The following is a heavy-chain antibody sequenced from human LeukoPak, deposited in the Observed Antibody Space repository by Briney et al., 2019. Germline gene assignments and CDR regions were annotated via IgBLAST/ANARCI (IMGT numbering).Heavy chain of an antibody. CDR3: ARAGASGWYVAGWFDP. J-gene: IGHJ5*02. CDR2: INTDGRTT. CDR1: GFPFNNYW. V-gene: IGHV3-74*01. Sequence: TGGSLRLSCAASGFPFNNYWIHWVRQAPGKGLMWVSSINTDGRTTRYAASVQGRFTISRDNAKNTLSLQMNSLRDDDTAVYYCARAGASGWYVAGWFDPWGQGTLVTVSS. D-gene: IGHD6-19*01.